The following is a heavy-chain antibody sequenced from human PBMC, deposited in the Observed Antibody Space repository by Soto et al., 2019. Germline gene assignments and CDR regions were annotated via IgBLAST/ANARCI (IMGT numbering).Heavy chain of an antibody. V-gene: IGHV3-13*04. CDR2: IGTAGDT. CDR1: GIIVSSYD. Sequence: EVQLVESGGGLVQPGGSLRLSCAASGIIVSSYDMHWVRHVKGKGLEWVSAIGTAGDTYYLESVKGRFTISREGAKNSLHLQMNSLGGEDTAIYYCTRDIHGMDVWGQGTTVTVSS. J-gene: IGHJ6*02. CDR3: TRDIHGMDV.